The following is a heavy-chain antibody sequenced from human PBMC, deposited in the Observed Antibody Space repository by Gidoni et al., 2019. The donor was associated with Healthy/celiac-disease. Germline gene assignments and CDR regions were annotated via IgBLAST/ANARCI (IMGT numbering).Heavy chain of an antibody. D-gene: IGHD6-19*01. CDR2: IKQDGSEK. Sequence: EVQLVESGGGLVQPGGSLRLSCAASGFPFSSYWMSWVRQAPGKGLEWVANIKQDGSEKYYVDSVKGRFTISRDNAKNSLYLQMNSLRAEDTAVYYCARVGQWLDPIDYWGQGTLVTVSS. J-gene: IGHJ4*02. CDR3: ARVGQWLDPIDY. CDR1: GFPFSSYW. V-gene: IGHV3-7*01.